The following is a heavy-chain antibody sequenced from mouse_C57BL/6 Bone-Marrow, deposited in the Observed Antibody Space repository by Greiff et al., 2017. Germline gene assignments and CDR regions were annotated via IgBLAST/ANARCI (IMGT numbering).Heavy chain of an antibody. J-gene: IGHJ2*01. Sequence: VQLQQSGPELVKPGASVKISCKASGYAFRSSWMNWVKQRPGKGLEWIGRLYPGDGDTNYNGKFKGKATLTADKSSSTAYMHLNSLTSEDSAVYFCARRGITTVVDFDYWGQGTTLTVAS. V-gene: IGHV1-82*01. CDR3: ARRGITTVVDFDY. CDR2: LYPGDGDT. CDR1: GYAFRSSW. D-gene: IGHD1-1*01.